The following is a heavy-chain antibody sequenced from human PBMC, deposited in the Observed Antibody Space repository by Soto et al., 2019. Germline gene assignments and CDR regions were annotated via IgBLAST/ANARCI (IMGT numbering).Heavy chain of an antibody. D-gene: IGHD4-4*01. CDR1: RFTFSHYW. CDR2: IKADGSQK. CDR3: GRAAYSGDGLDV. Sequence: DVQLVESGGGLVQPGGSLRLSCTAYRFTFSHYWMTWVRQVPGKGLEWVANIKADGSQKGHVDSVRGRFTISRDNAKNSLYLQMNSLRVEDTAIYYCGRAAYSGDGLDVWGQGTTVTVS. V-gene: IGHV3-7*04. J-gene: IGHJ6*02.